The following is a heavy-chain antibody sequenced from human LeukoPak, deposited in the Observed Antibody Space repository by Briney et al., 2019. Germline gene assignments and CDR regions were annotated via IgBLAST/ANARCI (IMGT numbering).Heavy chain of an antibody. CDR1: GFTFSSYG. Sequence: GRSLRLSCAASGFTFSSYGMHWVRQAPGKGLEWVAVISYDGSNKYYADSVKGRFTISRDNSKNTPYLQMNSLRAEDTAVYYCAKGKAVRGVIIDWGQGTLVTVSS. CDR2: ISYDGSNK. J-gene: IGHJ4*02. CDR3: AKGKAVRGVIID. V-gene: IGHV3-30*18. D-gene: IGHD3-10*01.